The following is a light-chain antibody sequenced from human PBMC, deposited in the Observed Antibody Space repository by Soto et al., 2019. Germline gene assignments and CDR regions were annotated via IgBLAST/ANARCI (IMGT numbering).Light chain of an antibody. CDR1: QTILYSSNSNNY. CDR2: WAS. J-gene: IGKJ1*01. CDR3: QQYYTTPPT. Sequence: DIVMTQSPDSLAVSLGERATINCKSSQTILYSSNSNNYLAWYQQRPGQSPKLLIYWASTREFGVPDRFSGSGSGTDFTLTISSLQAEDVAVYYCQQYYTTPPTFGQGTKVEIK. V-gene: IGKV4-1*01.